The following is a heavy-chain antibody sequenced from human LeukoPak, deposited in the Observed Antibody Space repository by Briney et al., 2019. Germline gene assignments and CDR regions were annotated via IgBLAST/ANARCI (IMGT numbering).Heavy chain of an antibody. CDR2: IRYDGSNK. J-gene: IGHJ4*02. CDR3: AKDAHIAAAGIDY. Sequence: PGGSLRLSCAASGFTFSSYGMHWVRQAPGKGLEWVAFIRYDGSNKYYADSVKGRFTISRDNSKNTLYLQMNSPRAEDTAVYYCAKDAHIAAAGIDYWGQGTLVTVSS. V-gene: IGHV3-30*02. D-gene: IGHD6-13*01. CDR1: GFTFSSYG.